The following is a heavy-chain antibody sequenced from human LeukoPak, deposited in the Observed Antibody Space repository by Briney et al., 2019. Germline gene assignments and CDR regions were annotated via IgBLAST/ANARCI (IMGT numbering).Heavy chain of an antibody. Sequence: GGSLRLSCAASGFTFSIYWMSWVRQAPGKGLEWVANIKPDGSEEYYVDSVKGRFTISRDNAKNSLYLQMNSLRAEDTAVYYCARDWEQLVFDYWGQGTLVTVSS. CDR3: ARDWEQLVFDY. J-gene: IGHJ4*02. CDR2: IKPDGSEE. CDR1: GFTFSIYW. V-gene: IGHV3-7*01. D-gene: IGHD6-13*01.